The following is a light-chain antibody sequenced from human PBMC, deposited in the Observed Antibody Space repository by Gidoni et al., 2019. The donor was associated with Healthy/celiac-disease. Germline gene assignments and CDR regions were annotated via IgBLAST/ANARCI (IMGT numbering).Light chain of an antibody. V-gene: IGKV1-33*01. J-gene: IGKJ5*01. Sequence: DIHLPQSPSSLSASVGDRVTITCQPSQDISNYLNWYQQKPEKAPKLLTYDAPNLQIGVPSRFSRSGARTDFTITSSRLQHEDIATYYYQQYDNLPITFGQGTKLEIK. CDR1: QDISNY. CDR3: QQYDNLPIT. CDR2: DAP.